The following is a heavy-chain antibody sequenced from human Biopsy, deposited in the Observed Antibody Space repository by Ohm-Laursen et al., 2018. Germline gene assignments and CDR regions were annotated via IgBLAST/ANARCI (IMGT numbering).Heavy chain of an antibody. CDR1: GYTLTELS. CDR2: FAPENGKT. CDR3: AADINVWNVNY. Sequence: ASVNASCKVSGYTLTELSTHWVRQAPGKGLEWMGGFAPENGKTIYAQNFQARVSMTEDTSTDTAYMELRSLRSEDTAVYYCAADINVWNVNYWGQGTQVTVSS. V-gene: IGHV1-24*01. D-gene: IGHD1-1*01. J-gene: IGHJ4*02.